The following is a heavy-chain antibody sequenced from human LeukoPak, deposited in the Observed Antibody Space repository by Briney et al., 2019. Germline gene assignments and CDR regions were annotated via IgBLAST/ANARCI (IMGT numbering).Heavy chain of an antibody. CDR1: GGSISSSTYY. V-gene: IGHV4-39*01. Sequence: KPSETLSLTCTDSGGSISSSTYYWGWIRQPPGKGLEWIGSIYDSGSTYYNPSLKTRVTVSVDTTKKQLSLKLTSVTAADTAVYYCARGGYYYHGSGNLHDNWGQGTLVTVSS. J-gene: IGHJ4*02. D-gene: IGHD3-22*01. CDR3: ARGGYYYHGSGNLHDN. CDR2: IYDSGST.